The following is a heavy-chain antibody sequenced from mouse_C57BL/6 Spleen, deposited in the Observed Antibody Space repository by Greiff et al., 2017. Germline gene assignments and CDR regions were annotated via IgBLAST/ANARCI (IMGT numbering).Heavy chain of an antibody. Sequence: VQLQQSGPELVKPGASVKISCKASGYAFSSSWMNWVKQRPGKGLEWIGRIYPGDGDTNYNGKFKGKATLTADKSSSTAYMQLSSLTSEDSAVYFCARYDYDPAYWGQGTLVTVSA. J-gene: IGHJ3*01. CDR3: ARYDYDPAY. CDR1: GYAFSSSW. V-gene: IGHV1-82*01. D-gene: IGHD2-4*01. CDR2: IYPGDGDT.